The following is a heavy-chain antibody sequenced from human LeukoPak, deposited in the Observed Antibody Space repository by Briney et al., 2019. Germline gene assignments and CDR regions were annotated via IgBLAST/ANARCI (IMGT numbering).Heavy chain of an antibody. CDR3: ASDLYGADTSMNT. J-gene: IGHJ5*02. CDR2: ISISGGDT. CDR1: GFTFSNYA. D-gene: IGHD5-18*01. Sequence: GGSLRLSCAASGFTFSNYAMSWLRQAPGKGLEWVSAISISGGDTYYADSVKGRFTVSRDNFKNTLYLQMNSLRAEDTAVYYCASDLYGADTSMNTWGQGTLVTVSS. V-gene: IGHV3-23*01.